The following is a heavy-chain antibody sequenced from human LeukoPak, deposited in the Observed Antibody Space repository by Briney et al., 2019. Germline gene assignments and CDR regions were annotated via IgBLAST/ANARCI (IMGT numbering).Heavy chain of an antibody. J-gene: IGHJ4*02. CDR3: ARDRGYSYGLRPYYFGY. D-gene: IGHD5-18*01. V-gene: IGHV3-7*01. CDR2: IKQDGSEK. Sequence: GGSLRLSCAASGFTFSSYWMSWVRQARWKGLEWVANIKQDGSEKHYVDSVTGRFTISRDNAKNSLYLQMNSLRAEATAVYYCARDRGYSYGLRPYYFGYWGQGTLVTVSS. CDR1: GFTFSSYW.